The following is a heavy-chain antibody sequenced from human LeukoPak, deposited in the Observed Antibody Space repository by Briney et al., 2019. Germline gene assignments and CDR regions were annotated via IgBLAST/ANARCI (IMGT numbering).Heavy chain of an antibody. D-gene: IGHD2-21*02. CDR1: GFTFSRHS. V-gene: IGHV3-48*01. CDR3: ATGGHAYCGGDCYRMDV. J-gene: IGHJ6*03. CDR2: ISSSSSTI. Sequence: QPGGSLRLSWAGSGFTFSRHSMNWVRQAPGKGLEWVSYISSSSSTISYADSVKGRFTISRDNAKTSLFLQMNSLRAEDTAVYYCATGGHAYCGGDCYRMDVWGKGTTVTVSS.